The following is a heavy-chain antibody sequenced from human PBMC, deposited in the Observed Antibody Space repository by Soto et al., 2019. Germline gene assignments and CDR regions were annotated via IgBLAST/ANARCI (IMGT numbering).Heavy chain of an antibody. CDR1: GFSFSSYA. D-gene: IGHD5-12*01. J-gene: IGHJ6*02. Sequence: GGSLRLSCAASGFSFSSYAMSWVRQAPGKGLEWVSGIRDSGGNTYYADSVKGRFTISRDNSKNTVYLQMNSLRAEDTAVYYCAKSGGFSGYDWRGYYYYGMDVWGQGTTVTVSS. CDR2: IRDSGGNT. CDR3: AKSGGFSGYDWRGYYYYGMDV. V-gene: IGHV3-23*01.